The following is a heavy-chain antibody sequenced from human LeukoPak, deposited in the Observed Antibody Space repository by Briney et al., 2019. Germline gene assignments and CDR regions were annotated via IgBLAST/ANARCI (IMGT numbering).Heavy chain of an antibody. CDR1: GFTVSGVY. CDR3: ASRPRDAAALDY. V-gene: IGHV3-53*01. Sequence: GGSLRLSCVASGFTVSGVYMSWVRQAPGKGLEWVSVIYSDDSTYYADSVEGRFTISRDYSKNTLNLQMNSLRAEDTAVYYCASRPRDAAALDYWGQGTLDTVSS. D-gene: IGHD6-13*01. CDR2: IYSDDST. J-gene: IGHJ4*02.